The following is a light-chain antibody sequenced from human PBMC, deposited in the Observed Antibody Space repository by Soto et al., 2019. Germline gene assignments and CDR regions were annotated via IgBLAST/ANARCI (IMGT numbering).Light chain of an antibody. CDR2: GAS. V-gene: IGKV3-15*01. Sequence: EIVLTQSPATLSVSPGERATLSCRASQSVASYLAWYHQKPGQAPRLLIYGASTRATGVPARFSGSGSGTEFTPTISSLQSEDFAVYYCQQYNDWPLLTFGGGTKVDIK. J-gene: IGKJ4*01. CDR3: QQYNDWPLLT. CDR1: QSVASY.